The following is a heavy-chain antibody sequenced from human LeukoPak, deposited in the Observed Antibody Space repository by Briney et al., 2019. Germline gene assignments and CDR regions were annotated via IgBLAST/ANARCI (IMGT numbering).Heavy chain of an antibody. CDR2: INPSGGST. D-gene: IGHD2-15*01. Sequence: ASVTVSCKASGYTFTSYYMHWVRQAPGQGLEWMGLINPSGGSTSYAQKFQGRVTMTRDTSTSTVYMELSSLRSEDTAVYYCARGYCSGGSCYSVGYFDYWGQGTLVTASS. V-gene: IGHV1-46*01. CDR1: GYTFTSYY. J-gene: IGHJ4*02. CDR3: ARGYCSGGSCYSVGYFDY.